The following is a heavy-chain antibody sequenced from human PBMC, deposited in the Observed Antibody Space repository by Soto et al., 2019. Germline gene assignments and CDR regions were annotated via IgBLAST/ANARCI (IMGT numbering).Heavy chain of an antibody. Sequence: QVQLVESGGGVVQPGRSLRLSCAASGFTFSSYGMHWVRQAPGKGLEWVAGISYDGRNKYYADSVKVRFTISRDNSKNSLYLQMHSLGAEDTAVYYYAHFPEISLAEAGVGSYHDYYYYGMVVWGQGTKVTVSS. D-gene: IGHD6-13*01. J-gene: IGHJ6*02. CDR3: AHFPEISLAEAGVGSYHDYYYYGMVV. CDR1: GFTFSSYG. CDR2: ISYDGRNK. V-gene: IGHV3-30*03.